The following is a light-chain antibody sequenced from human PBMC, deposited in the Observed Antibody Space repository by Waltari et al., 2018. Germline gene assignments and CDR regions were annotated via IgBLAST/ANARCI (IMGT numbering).Light chain of an antibody. CDR1: QSVNNY. CDR2: DDS. J-gene: IGKJ3*01. Sequence: VLTQSPATLSLSPGEKATLSCRASQSVNNYLAWYQEKPGQAPRLLIYDDSNRATGIPGRFSGSGSGTDFTLTISSLEPEDFAVYYCQQRSNWPRFTFGPGTRVDIK. CDR3: QQRSNWPRFT. V-gene: IGKV3-11*01.